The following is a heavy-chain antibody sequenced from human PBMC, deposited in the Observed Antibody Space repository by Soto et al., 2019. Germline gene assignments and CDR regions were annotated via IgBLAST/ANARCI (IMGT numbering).Heavy chain of an antibody. CDR3: ARGRGSYTPYYFDY. J-gene: IGHJ4*02. CDR1: GGSISSGGYY. CDR2: IYYSGST. D-gene: IGHD1-26*01. V-gene: IGHV4-31*03. Sequence: SETLSLTCTVSGGSISSGGYYWSWIRQHPGKGLEWIGYIYYSGSTYYNPSLKSRVTISVDTSKNQFSLKLSSVTAADTAVYYCARGRGSYTPYYFDYWGQGTLVTVS.